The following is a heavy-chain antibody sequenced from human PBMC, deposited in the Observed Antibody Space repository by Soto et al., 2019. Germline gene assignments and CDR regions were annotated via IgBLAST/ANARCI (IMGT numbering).Heavy chain of an antibody. Sequence: SVKVSCKASGGTFSSYAISWVRQAPGQGLGWMGGIIPIFGTANYAQKFQGRVTITADESTSTAYMELSSLRSEDTAVYYCARPRDGGSYHFDYWGQGTLVTVSS. CDR1: GGTFSSYA. J-gene: IGHJ4*02. CDR3: ARPRDGGSYHFDY. CDR2: IIPIFGTA. V-gene: IGHV1-69*13. D-gene: IGHD1-26*01.